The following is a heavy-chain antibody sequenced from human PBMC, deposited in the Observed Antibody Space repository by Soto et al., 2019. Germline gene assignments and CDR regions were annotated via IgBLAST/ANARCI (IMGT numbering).Heavy chain of an antibody. Sequence: QVQLQESGPGLVKPSGTLSLTCAVSGDSVSSPYYWCWVRQPPGKGLEWIGEVFHTGTTSYNPSLRSRVTISMDKSINPFSLDLSSVTAADTAVYYCARSAGWYAVHSWGPGTLVSVSS. J-gene: IGHJ4*02. CDR3: ARSAGWYAVHS. V-gene: IGHV4-4*02. CDR1: GDSVSSPYY. D-gene: IGHD6-19*01. CDR2: VFHTGTT.